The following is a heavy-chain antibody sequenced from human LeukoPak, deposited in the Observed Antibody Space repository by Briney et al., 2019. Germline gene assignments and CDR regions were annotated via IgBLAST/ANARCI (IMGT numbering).Heavy chain of an antibody. CDR3: ANLKGDSSGWYSDPAFDI. J-gene: IGHJ3*02. V-gene: IGHV3-30*02. CDR2: IRYDGSNK. Sequence: GGSLRLSCAASGFTFSSYGMHWVRQAPGKGLEWVAFIRYDGSNKYYADSVKGRFTISRDNSKNTLYLQMNSLRAEDTAVYYCANLKGDSSGWYSDPAFDIWGQGTMVTVSS. CDR1: GFTFSSYG. D-gene: IGHD6-19*01.